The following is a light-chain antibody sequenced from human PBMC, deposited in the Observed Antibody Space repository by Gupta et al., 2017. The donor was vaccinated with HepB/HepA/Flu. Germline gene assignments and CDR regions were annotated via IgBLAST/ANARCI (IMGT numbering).Light chain of an antibody. J-gene: IGLJ2*01. V-gene: IGLV3-19*01. CDR2: GKN. CDR1: RLRNYY. CDR3: GSWDIRGSHAI. Sequence: SSELTQDPTVSVALRQTVNITCQGDRLRNYYASWYQQKPGQAPLLVIYGKNNRPSGIPDRFSDSSSGNVASLTITGGQAEDEADYYCGSWDIRGSHAIFGGGAKLTVL.